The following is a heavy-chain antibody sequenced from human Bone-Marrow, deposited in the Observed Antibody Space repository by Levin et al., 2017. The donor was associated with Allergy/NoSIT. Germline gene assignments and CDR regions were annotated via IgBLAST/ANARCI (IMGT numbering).Heavy chain of an antibody. Sequence: PSETLSLTCSVSGGSVENYHWSWIRQTPGKGLEWIGYMRSSGSTNYNPSLTSRASISVDTSKKQVSLIISSMTAADTAVYYCAASSIVGAKVTFDYWGQGTLASVSS. CDR3: AASSIVGAKVTFDY. CDR1: GGSVENYH. D-gene: IGHD1-26*01. J-gene: IGHJ4*02. CDR2: MRSSGST. V-gene: IGHV4-59*02.